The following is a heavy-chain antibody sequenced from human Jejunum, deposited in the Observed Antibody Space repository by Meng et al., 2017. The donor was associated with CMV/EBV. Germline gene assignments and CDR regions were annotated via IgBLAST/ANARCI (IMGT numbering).Heavy chain of an antibody. CDR3: AWGPNMFYFDS. J-gene: IGHJ4*02. CDR1: GVSVSSRDSY. Sequence: GSGVSVSSRDSYWSWIRRPPGKEMEWMGYIAYSGSTNYNPSLKSRVTMSLDTSKTQVSLRLNSVTAADTAVYYCAWGPNMFYFDSWAQGTLGTVSS. D-gene: IGHD3-16*01. V-gene: IGHV4-61*08. CDR2: IAYSGST.